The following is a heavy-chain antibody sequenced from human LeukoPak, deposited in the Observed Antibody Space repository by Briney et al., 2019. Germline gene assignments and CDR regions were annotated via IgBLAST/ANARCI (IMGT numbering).Heavy chain of an antibody. D-gene: IGHD5-18*01. Sequence: ASVKVSCKASGYTFATYYMHWVRQAPGQGLEWMGVINPSSGSTNYAQNFQGRVTMTGDTSTSTVYMELSSLRSEDTAMYYCAIMSRVDTGKSPFDDWGQGSLVTVSS. J-gene: IGHJ4*02. CDR3: AIMSRVDTGKSPFDD. V-gene: IGHV1-46*01. CDR1: GYTFATYY. CDR2: INPSSGST.